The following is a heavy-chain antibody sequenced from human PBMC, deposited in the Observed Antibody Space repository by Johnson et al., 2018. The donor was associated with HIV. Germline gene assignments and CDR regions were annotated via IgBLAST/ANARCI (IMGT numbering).Heavy chain of an antibody. CDR2: ISYDGSNK. Sequence: LVESGGGLVQPGRSLRLSCAASGFTVSGNYMSWVRQAPGKGLEWVAVISYDGSNKYYADSVKGRFTISRDNSKNTLYLQMNSLRAEDTAVYYCAKGRLGVAFDIWGQVTMVTVSS. D-gene: IGHD3-16*01. CDR1: GFTVSGNY. V-gene: IGHV3-30*18. J-gene: IGHJ3*02. CDR3: AKGRLGVAFDI.